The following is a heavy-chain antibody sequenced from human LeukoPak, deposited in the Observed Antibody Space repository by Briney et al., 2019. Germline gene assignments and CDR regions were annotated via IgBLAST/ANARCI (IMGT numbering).Heavy chain of an antibody. Sequence: PGGSLRLSCAASGFTVSSNYMSWVRQAPGKGLEWVSVIYSGGSTYYADSVKGRFTISRDNSKNTLYLQMNSLRAEDTAVYYCAKCLEWLQCAFDYWGQGTLVTVSS. J-gene: IGHJ4*02. CDR2: IYSGGST. CDR3: AKCLEWLQCAFDY. D-gene: IGHD5-24*01. CDR1: GFTVSSNY. V-gene: IGHV3-53*01.